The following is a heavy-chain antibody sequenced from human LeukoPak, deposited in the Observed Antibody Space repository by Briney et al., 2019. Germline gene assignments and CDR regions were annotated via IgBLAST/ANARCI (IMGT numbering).Heavy chain of an antibody. CDR2: ISAYSGNT. CDR3: ARCSRYYYGSGSYYNSDDAFDI. CDR1: GYTFTSYG. J-gene: IGHJ3*02. V-gene: IGHV1-18*04. D-gene: IGHD3-10*01. Sequence: ASVKVSCKASGYTFTSYGISWVRQAPGQGLEWMGWISAYSGNTNYAQKLQGRVTMTTDTSTSTAYMELRSLRSDDTAVYYCARCSRYYYGSGSYYNSDDAFDIWGQGTMVTVSS.